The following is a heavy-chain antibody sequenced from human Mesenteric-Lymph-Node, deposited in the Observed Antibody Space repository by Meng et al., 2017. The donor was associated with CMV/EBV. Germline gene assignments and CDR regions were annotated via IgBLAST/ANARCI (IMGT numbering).Heavy chain of an antibody. CDR1: GGSMSSYY. V-gene: IGHV4-59*01. CDR2: IYSSGST. D-gene: IGHD2-2*02. Sequence: SETLSLTCTVSGGSMSSYYWSWIRQPPGKGLEWIGYIYSSGSTSYSPSLKSRVTISVDTSKNQFSLKLSSVTAADTAVYYCARSPFGYCSSTSCYTNPYYFDYWGQGTLVTVSS. CDR3: ARSPFGYCSSTSCYTNPYYFDY. J-gene: IGHJ4*02.